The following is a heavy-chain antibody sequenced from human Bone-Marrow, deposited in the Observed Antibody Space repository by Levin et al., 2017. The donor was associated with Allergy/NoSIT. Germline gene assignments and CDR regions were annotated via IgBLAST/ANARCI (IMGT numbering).Heavy chain of an antibody. CDR2: IYPGDSDT. Sequence: ASVKVSCTGSGYTFTDYWIAWVRQMPGKGLESMGIIYPGDSDTRYSPSFQGQVTISADTSINTAYLRWNSLKASDTAMYYCARGGYSYGLGYYFYALDVWGQGTTVTVSS. CDR3: ARGGYSYGLGYYFYALDV. CDR1: GYTFTDYW. J-gene: IGHJ6*02. D-gene: IGHD5-18*01. V-gene: IGHV5-51*01.